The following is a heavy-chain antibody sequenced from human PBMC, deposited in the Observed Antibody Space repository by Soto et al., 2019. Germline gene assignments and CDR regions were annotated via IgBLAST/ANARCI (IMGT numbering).Heavy chain of an antibody. V-gene: IGHV4-31*03. D-gene: IGHD3-3*01. J-gene: IGHJ6*02. CDR3: ARTPADKNYDFWSGYYAGYYSGMDV. Sequence: SETLSLTCSVSGGSISSGTSYWSWIRQRPGEGLEWIGYIFYSGSFYYTPSLRGRVLILADTSKNQFTLTLSSVTAADTAVYYCARTPADKNYDFWSGYYAGYYSGMDVWGQGTTVTVSS. CDR1: GGSISSGTSY. CDR2: IFYSGSF.